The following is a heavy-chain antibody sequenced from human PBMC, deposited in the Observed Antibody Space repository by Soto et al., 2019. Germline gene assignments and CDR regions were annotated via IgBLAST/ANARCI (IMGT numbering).Heavy chain of an antibody. J-gene: IGHJ6*02. CDR2: INPNSGGT. CDR3: AKGYCSSTSCYTSHYYYYGMDV. Sequence: ASVKVSCKASGYTFTGYYMHWVRQAPVQGLVWLRWINPNSGGTNYAQKFQGRVTMTRDTSISTAYMELSRLRSDDTAVYYCAKGYCSSTSCYTSHYYYYGMDVWGQGTTVTVSS. V-gene: IGHV1-2*02. D-gene: IGHD2-2*02. CDR1: GYTFTGYY.